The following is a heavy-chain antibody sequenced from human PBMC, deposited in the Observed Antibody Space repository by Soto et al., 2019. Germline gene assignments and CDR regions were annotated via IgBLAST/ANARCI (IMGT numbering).Heavy chain of an antibody. Sequence: QVQLVQSGAEVKKPGSSVKVSCTASRGTFSYNTISWVRQAPGQGLEWMGRVIPMVGMSSYAQKFQGRLTITADKSTSTVYMVLNSLRPEDTAVYYCATTYGSGSTHFDYWGQGTLVTVSS. CDR1: RGTFSYNT. CDR2: VIPMVGMS. V-gene: IGHV1-69*02. D-gene: IGHD3-10*01. J-gene: IGHJ4*02. CDR3: ATTYGSGSTHFDY.